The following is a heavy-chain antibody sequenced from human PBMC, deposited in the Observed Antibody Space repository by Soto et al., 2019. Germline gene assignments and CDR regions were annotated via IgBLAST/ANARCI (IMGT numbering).Heavy chain of an antibody. CDR3: AREKFNILTGYNIYYYYGMDV. D-gene: IGHD3-9*01. CDR2: INPNSGGT. CDR1: GYTFTGYY. V-gene: IGHV1-2*02. Sequence: GASVKVSCKASGYTFTGYYMHWVRQAPGQGLEWMGWINPNSGGTNYAQKFQGRVTMTRDTSISTAYMELSRLRSDDTAVYYCAREKFNILTGYNIYYYYGMDVWGQGTTVTVSS. J-gene: IGHJ6*02.